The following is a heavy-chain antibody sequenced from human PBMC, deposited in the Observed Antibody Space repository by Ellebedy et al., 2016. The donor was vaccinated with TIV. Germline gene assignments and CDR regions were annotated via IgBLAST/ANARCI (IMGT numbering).Heavy chain of an antibody. V-gene: IGHV1-8*03. CDR2: MDPNSGNT. J-gene: IGHJ4*02. Sequence: AASVKVSCKASGYTFTSDDINWVRQATGQGLEWMGWMDPNSGNTGYAQKFQGRVTISRNTSITTAYMELSSLRSEDTAVYYCARGLYRTRWARFDYWGQGTLVTVSS. CDR1: GYTFTSDD. D-gene: IGHD2-2*01. CDR3: ARGLYRTRWARFDY.